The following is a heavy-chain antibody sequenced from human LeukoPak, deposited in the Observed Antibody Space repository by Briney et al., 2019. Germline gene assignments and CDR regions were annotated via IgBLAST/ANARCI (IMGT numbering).Heavy chain of an antibody. CDR2: INPNSGGT. CDR1: GYTFTGYY. D-gene: IGHD5-18*01. V-gene: IGHV1-2*02. J-gene: IGHJ3*02. Sequence: ASVKVSCKASGYTFTGYYMHWVRQAPGQGLEWMGWINPNSGGTSYAQKFQDRVTMTRDTSINTAYMELNRLRSDDTAVYYCARSGYKYGADALDIWGQGTMVTVSS. CDR3: ARSGYKYGADALDI.